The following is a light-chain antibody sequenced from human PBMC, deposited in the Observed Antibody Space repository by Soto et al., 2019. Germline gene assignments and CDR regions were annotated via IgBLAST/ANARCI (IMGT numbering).Light chain of an antibody. Sequence: ILLTQSPGTLSLSPGERATLSWGASQSVSNNYLAWYQQTPRQAPRLLIYGASNRATGIPDSFSGSASGTDFPLTISRLPPEDSAVYYCQQYGSSGTFGQGTKVDIK. V-gene: IGKV3-20*01. J-gene: IGKJ1*01. CDR3: QQYGSSGT. CDR1: QSVSNNY. CDR2: GAS.